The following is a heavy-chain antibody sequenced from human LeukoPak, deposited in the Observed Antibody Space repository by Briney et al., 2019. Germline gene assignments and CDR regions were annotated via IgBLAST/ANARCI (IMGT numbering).Heavy chain of an antibody. CDR2: VSAYNGST. CDR3: ARDRAPMTTATLPDY. V-gene: IGHV1-18*01. D-gene: IGHD4-11*01. CDR1: GYSFTSYG. Sequence: ASVKVSCKASGYSFTSYGISWVRQAPGQGLEWMGWVSAYNGSTNYAQKLQDRVTMTTDTSTNTAYMELRSLRSDGTAVYYCARDRAPMTTATLPDYWGQGTLVTVSS. J-gene: IGHJ4*02.